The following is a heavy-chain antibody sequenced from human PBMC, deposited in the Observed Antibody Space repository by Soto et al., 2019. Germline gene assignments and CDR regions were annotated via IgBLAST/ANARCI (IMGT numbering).Heavy chain of an antibody. CDR3: ARDTLSSSWADYYYYYGMDV. D-gene: IGHD6-13*01. CDR1: GYTFTSYD. CDR2: MNPNSGNT. Sequence: GASVKVSCKASGYTFTSYDINWVRQATGQGLEWMGWMNPNSGNTGYAQKFQGRVTMTRNTSISTAYMELSSLRSEDTAVYYCARDTLSSSWADYYYYYGMDVWGQGTTVTVSS. V-gene: IGHV1-8*01. J-gene: IGHJ6*02.